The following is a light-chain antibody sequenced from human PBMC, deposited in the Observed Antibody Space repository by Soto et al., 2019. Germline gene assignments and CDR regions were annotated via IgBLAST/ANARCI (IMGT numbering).Light chain of an antibody. V-gene: IGKV3-15*01. CDR2: GAS. J-gene: IGKJ4*01. Sequence: EIVMKQSPATLSVSPGDRVTLSCRASQTVRSNSAWYQQKPGQTPRLLIYGASTRATGIPARFSGSGYETEFTLTISSLQSEDFAIYYCQQYNTWPLTFAGRTKVDIK. CDR1: QTVRSN. CDR3: QQYNTWPLT.